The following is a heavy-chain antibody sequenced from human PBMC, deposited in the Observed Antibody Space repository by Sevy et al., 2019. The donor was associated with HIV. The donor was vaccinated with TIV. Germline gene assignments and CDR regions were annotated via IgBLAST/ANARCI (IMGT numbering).Heavy chain of an antibody. J-gene: IGHJ6*02. Sequence: GGSLRLSCAASGFPFNDHAMHRVRQVPGKGLEWVSGISWNSRNIGYADSVKGRFTISRDNARHFVYLEMNSLRPEDTAVYYCAKDINRGCDGVNCYSYYYYFYGLDVWGQGTTVTVSS. D-gene: IGHD2-21*01. CDR3: AKDINRGCDGVNCYSYYYYFYGLDV. CDR1: GFPFNDHA. V-gene: IGHV3-9*01. CDR2: ISWNSRNI.